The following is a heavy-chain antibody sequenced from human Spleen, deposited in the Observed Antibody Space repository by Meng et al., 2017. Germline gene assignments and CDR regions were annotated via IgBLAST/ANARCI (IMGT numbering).Heavy chain of an antibody. J-gene: IGHJ4*01. D-gene: IGHD3-22*01. CDR3: ARDPTGVGYFDY. Sequence: QVQLVQSGAEVKKPGASVRISCKASGYTFTTYTIQWARQAPGQSLEWMGWVIAGSGQTKYSQKLQGRVAITRDTSASTVYMDLSSLISEDMAVYYCARDPTGVGYFDYWGHGSLVTVSS. CDR1: GYTFTTYT. V-gene: IGHV1-3*01. CDR2: VIAGSGQT.